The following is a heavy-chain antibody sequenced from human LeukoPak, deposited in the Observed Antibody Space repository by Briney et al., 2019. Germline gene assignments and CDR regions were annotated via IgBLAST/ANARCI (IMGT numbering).Heavy chain of an antibody. CDR2: ISYDGSNK. CDR1: GFTFSSYA. CDR3: ARVGFSGSSSYFDY. Sequence: PGRSLRLSCAASGFTFSSYAMHWVRQAPGKGLEWVAVISYDGSNKYYADSVKGRFTISRDNAKNSLYLQMNSLRAEDTAVYYCARVGFSGSSSYFDYWGQGTLVTVSS. V-gene: IGHV3-30-3*01. D-gene: IGHD1-26*01. J-gene: IGHJ4*02.